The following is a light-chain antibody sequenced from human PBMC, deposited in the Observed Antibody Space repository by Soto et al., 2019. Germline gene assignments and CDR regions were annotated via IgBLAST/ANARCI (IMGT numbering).Light chain of an antibody. J-gene: IGLJ1*01. V-gene: IGLV2-14*01. Sequence: QSVLTQPASVSGSPGQSITISCRGTSSDIGTYDHVAWFQQFPGKTPQLMIYSVSNRPSVVSYRFSGSKSGNTASLTISGLQAEDEADYYCISYTVSKSYVFGTGTKLTVL. CDR3: ISYTVSKSYV. CDR2: SVS. CDR1: SSDIGTYDH.